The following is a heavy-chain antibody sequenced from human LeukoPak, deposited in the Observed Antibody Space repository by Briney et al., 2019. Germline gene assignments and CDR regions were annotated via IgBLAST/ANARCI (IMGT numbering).Heavy chain of an antibody. CDR1: GFTFSSYW. Sequence: GGSLRLSCAASGFTFSSYWMSWVRQAPGKGLERVSAISGSGGSTYYADSVKGRFTISRDNSKNTLYLQMNSLRAEDTAVYYCAKGVRTAMVPFDYWGQGTLVTVSS. J-gene: IGHJ4*02. CDR2: ISGSGGST. CDR3: AKGVRTAMVPFDY. V-gene: IGHV3-23*01. D-gene: IGHD5-18*01.